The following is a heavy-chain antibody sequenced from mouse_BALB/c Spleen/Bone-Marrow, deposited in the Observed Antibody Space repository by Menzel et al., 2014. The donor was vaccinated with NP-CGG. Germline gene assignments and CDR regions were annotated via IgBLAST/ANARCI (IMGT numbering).Heavy chain of an antibody. J-gene: IGHJ2*01. V-gene: IGHV1S81*02. CDR2: INPSNGRT. CDR1: GCTFTSYW. Sequence: SGAELVKPGASVKLSCKASGCTFTSYWMHWVKQRPGQGLEWIGEINPSNGRTNYNEKFKSKATLTVDKSSSTAYMQLSSLTSEDSAVYYCARTYFDYWGQGTTLTVSS. CDR3: ARTYFDY.